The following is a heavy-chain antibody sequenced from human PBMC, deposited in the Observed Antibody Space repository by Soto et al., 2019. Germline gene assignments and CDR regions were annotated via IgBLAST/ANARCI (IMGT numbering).Heavy chain of an antibody. D-gene: IGHD3-3*01. V-gene: IGHV4-59*01. Sequence: SETLSLTCTVSGGSISSYYWSWIRQPPGKGLEWIGYIYYSGSTNYNPSLKSRVTISVDTSKNQFSLKLSSVTAADTAVYYCARDQGTRYDFWNGSYGMDVWGQGTTVTVSS. J-gene: IGHJ6*02. CDR1: GGSISSYY. CDR3: ARDQGTRYDFWNGSYGMDV. CDR2: IYYSGST.